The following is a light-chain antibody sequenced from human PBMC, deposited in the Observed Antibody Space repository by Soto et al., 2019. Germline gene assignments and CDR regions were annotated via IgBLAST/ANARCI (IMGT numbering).Light chain of an antibody. CDR1: QSVSSN. V-gene: IGKV3-15*01. J-gene: IGKJ1*01. CDR2: GAS. Sequence: EIVMTQSPGTLSLSPGERATLSCRASQSVSSNLAWYQQIPGQAPRLLIYGASTRATGIPARFSGSGSGTEFTLAISSLQSEDFAVYYCQQYNVWPQTFGLGTMV. CDR3: QQYNVWPQT.